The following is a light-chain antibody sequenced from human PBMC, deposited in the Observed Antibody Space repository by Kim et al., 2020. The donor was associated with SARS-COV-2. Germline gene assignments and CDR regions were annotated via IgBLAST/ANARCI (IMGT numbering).Light chain of an antibody. V-gene: IGLV2-8*01. Sequence: QSVTISCTGSSSDVGAYNLVSWYQHHPGKAPKLIIYEVTRRPSRVPDRFSGSKSGNTASLTVSGLQAEDEADYYCISYAGSATFGVFGTGTKVTVL. CDR1: SSDVGAYNL. J-gene: IGLJ1*01. CDR2: EVT. CDR3: ISYAGSATFGV.